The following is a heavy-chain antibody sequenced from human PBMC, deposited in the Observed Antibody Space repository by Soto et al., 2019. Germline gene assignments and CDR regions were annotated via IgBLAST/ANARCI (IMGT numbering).Heavy chain of an antibody. CDR3: ARDRLMATAGTARQYFGLDV. CDR2: IYYSGST. CDR1: VGSIRIGAYC. D-gene: IGHD5-18*01. J-gene: IGHJ6*02. Sequence: SETLCVSCTFSVGSIRIGAYCWRWVRQSPRRGLEWIGNIYYSGSTYYNPSLKSRLTISVDTSKNQFSLNLSSVNAADTAVYYCARDRLMATAGTARQYFGLDVWGQGTTVTVSS. V-gene: IGHV4-31*03.